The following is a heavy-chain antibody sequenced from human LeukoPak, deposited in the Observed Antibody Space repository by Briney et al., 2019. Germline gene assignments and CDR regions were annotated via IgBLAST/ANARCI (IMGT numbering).Heavy chain of an antibody. CDR1: GFIFSSYD. CDR3: AREGDSWSGPSGYFDN. J-gene: IGHJ4*02. V-gene: IGHV3-48*03. D-gene: IGHD3-3*01. Sequence: GGSLRLSCAASGFIFSSYDVNWVRQAPGKGLEWVSYISSSGRTIYYADSVEGRFTISRDNAKNSLYLQMNSLRAEDTAVYYCAREGDSWSGPSGYFDNWGQGTLVTVSS. CDR2: ISSSGRTI.